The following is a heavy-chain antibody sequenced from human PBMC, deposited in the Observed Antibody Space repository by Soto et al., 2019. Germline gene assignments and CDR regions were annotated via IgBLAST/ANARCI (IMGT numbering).Heavy chain of an antibody. CDR3: ARRGYTYGLGYFDY. D-gene: IGHD5-18*01. CDR2: IYYSGST. Sequence: SETLSLTCTVSGGSISTSSSYWGWIRQPPGKGLEYIGGIYYSGSTYCNPSLKSRVTISVDTSKNQFSLKLSSVTVADTAVYYCARRGYTYGLGYFDYWGQGTLVTVSS. J-gene: IGHJ4*02. CDR1: GGSISTSSSY. V-gene: IGHV4-39*01.